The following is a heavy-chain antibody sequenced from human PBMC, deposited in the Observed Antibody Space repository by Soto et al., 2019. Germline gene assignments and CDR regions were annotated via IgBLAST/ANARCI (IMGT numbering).Heavy chain of an antibody. V-gene: IGHV3-15*01. CDR2: IKSKTDGGTT. J-gene: IGHJ4*02. CDR3: TTPLYSGPASKGY. Sequence: GGSLRLSXAASGFTFSNAWMSWVRQAPGKGLEWVGRIKSKTDGGTTDYAAPVKGRFTISRDDSKNTLYLQMNSLKTEDTAVYYCTTPLYSGPASKGYWGQGTQVTVSS. CDR1: GFTFSNAW. D-gene: IGHD5-12*01.